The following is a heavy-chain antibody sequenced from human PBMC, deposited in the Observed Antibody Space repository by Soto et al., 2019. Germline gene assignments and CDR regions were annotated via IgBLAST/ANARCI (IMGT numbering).Heavy chain of an antibody. Sequence: QVQLVQSGGEVKKPGASVKVSCKASGYTFTSSGISWVRQAPGQGLEWMGWISAYNVNTNYGQKFQGRVTMTTDTSTSTAYLELRSLRSDDTAVYYCARVFGSGTQSSFFFDYWGHGTLVTVSS. D-gene: IGHD3-10*01. J-gene: IGHJ4*01. CDR3: ARVFGSGTQSSFFFDY. V-gene: IGHV1-18*04. CDR1: GYTFTSSG. CDR2: ISAYNVNT.